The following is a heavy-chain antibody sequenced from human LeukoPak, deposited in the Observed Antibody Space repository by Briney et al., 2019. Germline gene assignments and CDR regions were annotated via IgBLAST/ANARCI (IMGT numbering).Heavy chain of an antibody. Sequence: SETLSLTCAVYGGSFSGYYWSWIRQPPGKGLEWIGYIYYSGSTNYNPSLKSRVTISVDTSKNQFSLKLSSVTAADTAVYYCARLLYYYGSGSSYYFDYWGQGTLVTVSS. CDR1: GGSFSGYY. J-gene: IGHJ4*02. CDR2: IYYSGST. D-gene: IGHD3-10*01. V-gene: IGHV4-59*01. CDR3: ARLLYYYGSGSSYYFDY.